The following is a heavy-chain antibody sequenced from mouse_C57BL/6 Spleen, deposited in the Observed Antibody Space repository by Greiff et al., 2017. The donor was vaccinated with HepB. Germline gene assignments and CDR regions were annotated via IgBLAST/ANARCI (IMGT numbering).Heavy chain of an antibody. Sequence: QVQLQQPGAELVRPGTSVKLSCKASGYTFTSYWMHWVKQRPGQGLEWIGVIDPSDSYTNYNQKFKGKATLTVDTSSSTAYMQLSSLTSEDSAVYYCARGGGLVDYWGQGTTLTVSS. D-gene: IGHD3-3*01. CDR1: GYTFTSYW. CDR3: ARGGGLVDY. J-gene: IGHJ2*01. V-gene: IGHV1-59*01. CDR2: IDPSDSYT.